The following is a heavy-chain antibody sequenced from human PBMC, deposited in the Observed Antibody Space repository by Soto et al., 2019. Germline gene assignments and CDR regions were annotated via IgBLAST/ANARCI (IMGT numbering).Heavy chain of an antibody. CDR3: ARGGDFWSGYYFDY. CDR2: IKEDGSEQ. V-gene: IGHV3-7*01. CDR1: GFNFSSYW. D-gene: IGHD3-3*01. Sequence: EVQLVESGGGLVQPGGSLRLSCAASGFNFSSYWMSWVRQAPGKGLEWGANIKEDGSEQYYVDSVKGRFTISRDNAKNSLYLQMNSLRAEDTAVYYCARGGDFWSGYYFDYWGQGTLVTVSS. J-gene: IGHJ4*02.